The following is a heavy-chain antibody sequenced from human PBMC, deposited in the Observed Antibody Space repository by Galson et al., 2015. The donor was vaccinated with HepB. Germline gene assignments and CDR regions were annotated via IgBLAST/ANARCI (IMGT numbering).Heavy chain of an antibody. V-gene: IGHV3-30*18. CDR1: GFTFSSYG. J-gene: IGHJ4*02. D-gene: IGHD5-12*01. CDR2: ISYDGSNK. Sequence: SLRLSCAASGFTFSSYGMHWVRQAPGKGLEWVAVISYDGSNKYYADSVKGRFTISRDNSKNTLYLQMNSLRAEDTAVYYCAKGREEATQAPYDLDYWGQGTLVTVST. CDR3: AKGREEATQAPYDLDY.